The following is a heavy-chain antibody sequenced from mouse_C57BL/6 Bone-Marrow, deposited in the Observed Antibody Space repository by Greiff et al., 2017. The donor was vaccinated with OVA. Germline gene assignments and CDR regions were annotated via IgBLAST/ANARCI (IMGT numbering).Heavy chain of an antibody. D-gene: IGHD2-2*01. CDR1: GYTFTSYW. V-gene: IGHV1-50*01. CDR2: IDPSDSYT. Sequence: QVQLQQPGAELVKPGASVKLSCKASGYTFTSYWMQWVKQRPGQGLEWIGEIDPSDSYTNYNQKFKGKATLTVDTSSSTAYMQLSSLTSADSAVYYYGRSRLPAWFAYWGQGTLVTVSA. CDR3: GRSRLPAWFAY. J-gene: IGHJ3*01.